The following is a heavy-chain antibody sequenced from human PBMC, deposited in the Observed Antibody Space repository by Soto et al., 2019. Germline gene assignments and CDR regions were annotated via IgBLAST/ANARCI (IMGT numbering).Heavy chain of an antibody. D-gene: IGHD6-19*01. Sequence: APVEVSCKASGETFSRSAIHWVPPVPGQRPEWMGWIHAGNGNTKYSQKFQDRLTVTRDTSVSTAYMELSSLRSEYTGIYYFPREGPGWYFGLWGQGTLVNRSS. CDR1: GETFSRSA. CDR3: PREGPGWYFGL. V-gene: IGHV1-3*01. J-gene: IGHJ4*02. CDR2: IHAGNGNT.